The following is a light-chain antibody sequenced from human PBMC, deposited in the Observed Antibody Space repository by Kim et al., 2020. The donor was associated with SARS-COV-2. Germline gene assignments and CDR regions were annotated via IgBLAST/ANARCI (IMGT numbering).Light chain of an antibody. CDR1: SSDVGSYNF. J-gene: IGLJ3*02. V-gene: IGLV2-14*03. CDR3: SSYTTTSTLVV. CDR2: DVT. Sequence: QSALTQPASVSGSPGQSITISCTGTSSDVGSYNFVSWYQQLPGKAPRLIIYDVTNRPSGISNRFSGSKSGNTASLTISGLQAEDEADYYCSSYTTTSTLVVFGGGTQLTVL.